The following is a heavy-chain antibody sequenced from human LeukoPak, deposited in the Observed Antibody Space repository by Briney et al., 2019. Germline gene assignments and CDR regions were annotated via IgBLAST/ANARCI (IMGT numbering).Heavy chain of an antibody. D-gene: IGHD6-13*01. CDR3: ARMGIAAADDY. Sequence: SETLSLTCTVSGGSISSYYWSWIRQPPGKGLEWIGYIYYSGSTNYNPSLESRVTISVDTSKNQFSLKLSSVTAADTAVYYCARMGIAAADDYWGQGTLVTVSS. V-gene: IGHV4-59*01. CDR2: IYYSGST. J-gene: IGHJ4*02. CDR1: GGSISSYY.